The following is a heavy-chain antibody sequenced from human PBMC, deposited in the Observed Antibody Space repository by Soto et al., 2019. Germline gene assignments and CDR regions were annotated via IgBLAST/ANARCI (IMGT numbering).Heavy chain of an antibody. J-gene: IGHJ6*02. D-gene: IGHD3-3*02. CDR2: IWNDGNGY. CDR1: GFNFNNYG. V-gene: IGHV3-33*01. Sequence: QVQLVESGGGVVQPGRSLRLSCAASGFNFNNYGMHWVRQAPGKGLEWVAVIWNDGNGYYYANSVKRRFTISRDNSKNTLYLQMSSLRAEDTAVYYCARRQISPPTRGVASARGGMDVWGQGTTVTVSS. CDR3: ARRQISPPTRGVASARGGMDV.